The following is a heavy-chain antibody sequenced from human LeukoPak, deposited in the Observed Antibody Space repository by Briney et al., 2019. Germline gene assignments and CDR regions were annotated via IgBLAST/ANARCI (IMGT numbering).Heavy chain of an antibody. J-gene: IGHJ5*02. CDR3: ARFTPQGYGWGGYNRFDP. V-gene: IGHV4-34*01. CDR1: GGSFDGYY. CDR2: VSYSGTV. Sequence: SETLFLTCAVFGGSFDGYYWTWIRQSPEKGLEWIASVSYSGTVYYNPSLESRVTISLDTSKNQFSLNLTSVTAADTAVYYCARFTPQGYGWGGYNRFDPWGQGTLVTVSS. D-gene: IGHD3-16*01.